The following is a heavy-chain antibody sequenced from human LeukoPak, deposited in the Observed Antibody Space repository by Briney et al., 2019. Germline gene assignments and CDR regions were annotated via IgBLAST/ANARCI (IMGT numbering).Heavy chain of an antibody. J-gene: IGHJ6*02. CDR1: GFTFSSYE. CDR3: ARGGVVAGTNYYYYGMDV. CDR2: ISSSGSTI. D-gene: IGHD1-14*01. Sequence: GGSLRLSCAASGFTFSSYEMNWVRPAPGKGLEWVSYISSSGSTIYYADSVKGRFTISRDNAKNSPYLQMNSLRAEDTAVYYCARGGVVAGTNYYYYGMDVWGQGTTVTVSS. V-gene: IGHV3-48*03.